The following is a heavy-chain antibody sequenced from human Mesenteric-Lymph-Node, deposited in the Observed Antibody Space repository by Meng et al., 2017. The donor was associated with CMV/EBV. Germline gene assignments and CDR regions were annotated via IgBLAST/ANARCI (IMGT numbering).Heavy chain of an antibody. J-gene: IGHJ6*02. CDR3: ARGRGGYGMDV. CDR2: ISSSSSYI. CDR1: GFTFSSYS. D-gene: IGHD3-16*01. Sequence: GESLKTSCAASGFTFSSYSMNVVRQAPGKGLEWVSSISSSSSYIDQADSVKGRFTISRDNAKNSLCLQMNSLSAEDTAIYYCARGRGGYGMDVWGQGTTVTVSS. V-gene: IGHV3-21*01.